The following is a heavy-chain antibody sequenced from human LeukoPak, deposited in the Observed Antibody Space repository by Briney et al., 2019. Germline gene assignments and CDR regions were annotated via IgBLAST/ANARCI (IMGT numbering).Heavy chain of an antibody. V-gene: IGHV2-5*02. CDR1: GFSLSTSGVG. Sequence: SGPTLVKPTQTLTLTCTFSGFSLSTSGVGVGWIRQPPGKALEWLALIYWDDDKRYSPSLESRLTFTKDTSKNQVVLTMTNMDPVDTATYYCAHWQWAEAFDYWGQGTLVTVSS. J-gene: IGHJ4*02. CDR2: IYWDDDK. D-gene: IGHD6-19*01. CDR3: AHWQWAEAFDY.